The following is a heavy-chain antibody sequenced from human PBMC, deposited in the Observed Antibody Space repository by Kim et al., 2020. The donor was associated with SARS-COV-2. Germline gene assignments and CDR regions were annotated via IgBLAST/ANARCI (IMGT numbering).Heavy chain of an antibody. CDR1: GGSISSSSYY. CDR3: ARLGHSSGWYRYNWFDP. D-gene: IGHD6-19*01. Sequence: SETLSLTCTVSGGSISSSSYYWGWIRQPPGKGLEWIGSIYYSGSTYYNPSLKSRVTISVDTSKNQFSLKLSSVTAADTAVYYCARLGHSSGWYRYNWFDPGGQGTLVTVSS. CDR2: IYYSGST. V-gene: IGHV4-39*01. J-gene: IGHJ5*02.